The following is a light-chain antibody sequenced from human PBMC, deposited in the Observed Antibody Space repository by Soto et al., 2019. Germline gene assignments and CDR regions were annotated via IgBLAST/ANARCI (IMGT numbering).Light chain of an antibody. CDR2: AAS. CDR3: QKYNSAPP. V-gene: IGKV1-27*01. Sequence: DIQMTQSPSSLSASAGDRVTITCRASQDISNNLAWYLQKPGKVPKLLIYAASTLQSGVPSRFSGSGSGTDFPLTISSLQPEDVATYYCQKYNSAPPFGPGTKVDIK. CDR1: QDISNN. J-gene: IGKJ3*01.